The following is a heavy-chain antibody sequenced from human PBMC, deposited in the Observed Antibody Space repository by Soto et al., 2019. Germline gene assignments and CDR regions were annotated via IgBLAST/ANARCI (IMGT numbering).Heavy chain of an antibody. CDR1: GYTFTSYY. CDR2: INPSGGST. J-gene: IGHJ3*02. V-gene: IGHV1-46*03. D-gene: IGHD1-7*01. Sequence: ASVKVSCKASGYTFTSYYMHWVRQAPGQGLEWMGIINPSGGSTSYAQKFQGRVTMTRDTSTSTVYMELSSPRSEDTAVYYCARVSDITGTTPAAFDIWGQGTMVTVSS. CDR3: ARVSDITGTTPAAFDI.